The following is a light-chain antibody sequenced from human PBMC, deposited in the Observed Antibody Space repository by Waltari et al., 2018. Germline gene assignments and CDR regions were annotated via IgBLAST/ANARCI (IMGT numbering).Light chain of an antibody. Sequence: QAGLTQPPSVSKGLRQTATLTCTGNNNNVGNLGAARLLLRLGHPPKLLFYRNNDRPSGISERFSASRSGNTASLTITGLQPEDEADYYCSAWDSSLSAVVFGGGTKLTVL. CDR1: NNNVGNLG. CDR2: RNN. V-gene: IGLV10-54*04. J-gene: IGLJ3*02. CDR3: SAWDSSLSAVV.